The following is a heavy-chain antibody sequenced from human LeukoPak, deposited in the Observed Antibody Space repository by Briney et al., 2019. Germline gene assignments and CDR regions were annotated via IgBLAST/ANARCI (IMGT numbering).Heavy chain of an antibody. D-gene: IGHD2-2*02. J-gene: IGHJ4*02. CDR3: AKSLEGYCSSTSCYIPLAY. V-gene: IGHV3-21*01. Sequence: GGSLRLSCAASGFTFSSYSMNWVRQAPGKGLEWVSSISSSSYIYYADSVKGRFTISRDNAKNSLYLQMNSLRAEDTAVYYCAKSLEGYCSSTSCYIPLAYWGQGTLVTVSS. CDR1: GFTFSSYS. CDR2: ISSSSYI.